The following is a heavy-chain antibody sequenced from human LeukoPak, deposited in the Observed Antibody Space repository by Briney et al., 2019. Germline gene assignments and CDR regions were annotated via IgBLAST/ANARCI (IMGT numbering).Heavy chain of an antibody. CDR2: ISSSSSCI. Sequence: GGSLRLSCAASGFTFSSYSMNWVRQAPGKGLEWVSSISSSSSCIYYADSVKGRFTISRDNAKNSLYLQMNSLRAEDTAVDYCARFRHIDGMDVWGQGTTVTVSS. CDR3: ARFRHIDGMDV. J-gene: IGHJ6*02. D-gene: IGHD2-21*01. V-gene: IGHV3-21*01. CDR1: GFTFSSYS.